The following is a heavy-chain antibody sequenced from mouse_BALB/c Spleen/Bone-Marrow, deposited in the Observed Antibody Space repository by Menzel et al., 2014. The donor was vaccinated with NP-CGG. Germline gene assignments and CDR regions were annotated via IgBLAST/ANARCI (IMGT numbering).Heavy chain of an antibody. V-gene: IGHV1-63*01. J-gene: IGHJ4*01. CDR1: GYAFTNYW. CDR3: ARRDYDGYPYALDY. CDR2: IYPGGGHI. D-gene: IGHD2-3*01. Sequence: LVESGAELVRPGTSVKISCKASGYAFTNYWLGWVKRRPGHGLEWIGNIYPGGGHIYYNEKFKGKATLTADKSSSTAYMQLSSLTSEDSAVYFCARRDYDGYPYALDYWGQGTSVTVSS.